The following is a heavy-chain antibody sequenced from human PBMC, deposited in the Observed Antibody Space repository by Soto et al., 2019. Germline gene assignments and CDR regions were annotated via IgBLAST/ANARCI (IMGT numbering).Heavy chain of an antibody. CDR2: ISYDGSNK. J-gene: IGHJ4*02. V-gene: IGHV3-30*18. CDR1: GFTFTGYG. Sequence: PGGSLRLSCAASGFTFTGYGMPWVRQAPGKGLGWVAVISYDGSNKYYADYVKGRFTIYRDNYKNTLYLQMHSLRAEDTAVYYCAKTYSRSSHADYSGQGTLVSVSS. CDR3: AKTYSRSSHADY. D-gene: IGHD6-6*01.